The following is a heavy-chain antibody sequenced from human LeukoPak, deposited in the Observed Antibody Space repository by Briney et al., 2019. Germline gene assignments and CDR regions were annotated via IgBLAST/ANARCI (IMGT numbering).Heavy chain of an antibody. J-gene: IGHJ4*02. V-gene: IGHV4-4*07. CDR2: IYTSGST. CDR1: GGSISSYY. D-gene: IGHD6-19*01. CDR3: ARDGLAVAGTAYDY. Sequence: PSGTLSLTCTVSGGSISSYYWSWIRQPAGKGPEWIGRIYTSGSTNYNPSLKSRVTMSVDTSKNQFSLKLSSVTAADTAVYYCARDGLAVAGTAYDYWGQGTLVTVSS.